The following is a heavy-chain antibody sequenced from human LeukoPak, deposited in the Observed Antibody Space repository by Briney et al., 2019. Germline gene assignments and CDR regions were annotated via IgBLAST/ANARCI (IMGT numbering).Heavy chain of an antibody. CDR3: ATLSRYCSSTSCYTDFDY. D-gene: IGHD2-2*02. CDR2: INHSGST. J-gene: IGHJ4*02. CDR1: GGSFSGYY. V-gene: IGHV4-34*01. Sequence: LETLSLTCAVYGGSFSGYYWSWIRQPPGKGLEWIGEINHSGSTNYNPSLKSRVTISVDTSKNQFSLKLSSVTAADTAVYYCATLSRYCSSTSCYTDFDYWGQGTLVTVSS.